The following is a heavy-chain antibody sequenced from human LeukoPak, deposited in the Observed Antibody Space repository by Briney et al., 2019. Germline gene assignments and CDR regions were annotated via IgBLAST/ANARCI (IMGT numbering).Heavy chain of an antibody. CDR2: ISYDGSNK. V-gene: IGHV3-30-3*01. CDR3: ARELRRVVIYYFDY. J-gene: IGHJ4*02. CDR1: GFTFSSYA. D-gene: IGHD3-3*01. Sequence: GGSLRLSCAASGFTFSSYAMHWVRQAPGKGLEWVAVISYDGSNKYYADSVKGRFTISRDNSKNTLYLQMNSLRAEDTAVYYCARELRRVVIYYFDYWGQGTLVTVSS.